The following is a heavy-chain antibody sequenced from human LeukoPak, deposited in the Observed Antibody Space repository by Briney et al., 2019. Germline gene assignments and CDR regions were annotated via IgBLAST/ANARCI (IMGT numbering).Heavy chain of an antibody. CDR2: ISAYNGNT. CDR1: GYTFTSYG. Sequence: GASVKVSCKASGYTFTSYGISWVRQAPGQGLEWMGWISAYNGNTNYAQKLQGRVTMTTDTSTSTAYMELRSLRSDDTAVYYCAREGGMDCSGGSCYVDYWGQGTLVTVSS. J-gene: IGHJ4*02. V-gene: IGHV1-18*01. D-gene: IGHD2-15*01. CDR3: AREGGMDCSGGSCYVDY.